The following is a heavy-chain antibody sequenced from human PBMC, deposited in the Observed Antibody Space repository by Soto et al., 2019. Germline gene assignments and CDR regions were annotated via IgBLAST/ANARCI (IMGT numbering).Heavy chain of an antibody. Sequence: SETLSLTCTVSGGSISSYYWSWIRQPPGKGLEWIGYIYYSGSTNYNPSLKSRVTISVDTSKNQFSLKLSSVTAADTAVYYCARGSTPYDSSGYMAFDIWGQGTTVTVSS. CDR2: IYYSGST. D-gene: IGHD3-22*01. CDR3: ARGSTPYDSSGYMAFDI. CDR1: GGSISSYY. J-gene: IGHJ3*02. V-gene: IGHV4-59*01.